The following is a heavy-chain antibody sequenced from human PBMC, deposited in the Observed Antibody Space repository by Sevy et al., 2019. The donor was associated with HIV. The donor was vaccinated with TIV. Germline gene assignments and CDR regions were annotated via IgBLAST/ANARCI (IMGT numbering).Heavy chain of an antibody. D-gene: IGHD3-3*01. J-gene: IGHJ4*02. CDR1: GGSFSTSYY. Sequence: SETLSLTCTVSGGSFSTSYYWGWVRQPPGKGPEWIGCIHYSGSTYYNPSLKSRASISVDTSKNSFSLKLSSVTAADTAVYYCANMGRGYYFYFELWGQGTLVTVSS. CDR2: IHYSGST. CDR3: ANMGRGYYFYFEL. V-gene: IGHV4-39*02.